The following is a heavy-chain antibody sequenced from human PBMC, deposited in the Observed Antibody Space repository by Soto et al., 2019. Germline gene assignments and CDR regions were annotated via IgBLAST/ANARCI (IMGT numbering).Heavy chain of an antibody. V-gene: IGHV4-59*01. D-gene: IGHD3-10*01. J-gene: IGHJ4*02. CDR3: ARGLSHMNLLWGHYFDY. Sequence: SETLSLTCTVSGGSISSYYWSWIRQPPGKGLEWIGYIYYSGSTNYNPSLKSRVTISVDTSKNQFSLKLSSVTAADTAVYYCARGLSHMNLLWGHYFDYWGQGTLVTVSS. CDR2: IYYSGST. CDR1: GGSISSYY.